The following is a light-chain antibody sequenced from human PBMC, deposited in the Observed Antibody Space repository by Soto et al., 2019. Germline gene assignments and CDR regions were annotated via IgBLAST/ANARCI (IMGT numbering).Light chain of an antibody. CDR1: QSVSSTY. V-gene: IGKV3-20*01. J-gene: IGKJ1*01. CDR3: QQYGGARWT. Sequence: EIVLTQSPGTLSLSPGERATLSCRASQSVSSTYLAWYQQKPGQAPRLLIYGASNRATGIPDRFSGSGSGTDFNLTISRLEPEDFAVYYCQQYGGARWTFGQGTRVDI. CDR2: GAS.